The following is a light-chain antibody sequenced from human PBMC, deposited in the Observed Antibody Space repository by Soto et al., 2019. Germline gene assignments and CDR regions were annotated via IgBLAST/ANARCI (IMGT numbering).Light chain of an antibody. Sequence: EIVMTQSPATLSVSPGERATLSCRASQSVSSNLAWYQQKPGQPPRLLIYGASTRATDIPARFSGSGSGTEFTLTISSLQSEDFAVYYCQQYNNWPGTFGQGTKLEIK. V-gene: IGKV3-15*01. CDR1: QSVSSN. CDR2: GAS. J-gene: IGKJ2*01. CDR3: QQYNNWPGT.